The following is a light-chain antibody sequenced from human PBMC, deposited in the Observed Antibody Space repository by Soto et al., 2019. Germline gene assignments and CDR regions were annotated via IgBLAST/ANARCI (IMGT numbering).Light chain of an antibody. V-gene: IGKV3-20*01. Sequence: EIVLTQSPGPLSLSPGERATLSCRASQSVISTYLAWYQQKPGQAPRLLIYGASSRATGIPDRFSGSGSGTDFTLTISRREPEDFAVYYCQQYGSSPITFGQGTRLEIK. CDR3: QQYGSSPIT. CDR2: GAS. CDR1: QSVISTY. J-gene: IGKJ5*01.